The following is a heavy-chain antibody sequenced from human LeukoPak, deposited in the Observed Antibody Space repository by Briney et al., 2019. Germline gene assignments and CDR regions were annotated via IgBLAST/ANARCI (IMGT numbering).Heavy chain of an antibody. Sequence: PPETLSLTCAVSGGSTNSFSSSWVRQPAGKGLEWLGRIYTSVSTNYNPSLKSRVTMSVDTSKNQFSLTLSSVTAADTAVYYCARDRRGIPLRYAFDIWGQGTMVTVSS. CDR1: GGSTNSFS. V-gene: IGHV4-4*07. D-gene: IGHD1-26*01. CDR3: ARDRRGIPLRYAFDI. CDR2: IYTSVST. J-gene: IGHJ3*02.